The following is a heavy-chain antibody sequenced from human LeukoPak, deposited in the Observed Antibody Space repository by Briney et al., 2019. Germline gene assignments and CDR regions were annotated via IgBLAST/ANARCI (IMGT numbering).Heavy chain of an antibody. CDR2: ISGSGGST. CDR3: ARDISGWYSGGYFRMDV. J-gene: IGHJ6*02. CDR1: GFTFSSYA. V-gene: IGHV3-23*01. Sequence: GGSLRLSCAASGFTFSSYAMSWVRQTPGKGLEWVSAISGSGGSTYYADSVKGRFTISRDNSKNTLFLQMNSLRVEDTAPYYCARDISGWYSGGYFRMDVWGQGTTVTVSS. D-gene: IGHD6-19*01.